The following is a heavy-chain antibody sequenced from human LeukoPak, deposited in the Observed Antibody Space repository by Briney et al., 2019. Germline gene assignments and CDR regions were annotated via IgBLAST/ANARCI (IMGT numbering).Heavy chain of an antibody. CDR3: ARASNYDSPNWFDP. CDR1: GFTFSTYS. CDR2: ISSNSTYI. V-gene: IGHV3-21*01. J-gene: IGHJ5*02. Sequence: GGSLRLSCAASGFTFSTYSMDWVRQAPGKGLEWVSFISSNSTYIYYADSVKGRFTISRDNAKNSLYLQMNSLRVEDTAAYYCARASNYDSPNWFDPWGQGTLVTVSS. D-gene: IGHD3-22*01.